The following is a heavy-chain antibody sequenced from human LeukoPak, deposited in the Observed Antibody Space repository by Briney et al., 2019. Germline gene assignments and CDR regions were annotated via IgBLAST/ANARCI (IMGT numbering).Heavy chain of an antibody. CDR1: GVSISSGDYY. Sequence: PSETLSLTCTVSGVSISSGDYYWGWIRQPPGKGLEWIGYIYYSGSTYYNPSLKSRVTISVDTSKNQFSLKLSSVTAADTAVYYCARETTLNGSGSYPDWGQGTLVTVSS. CDR3: ARETTLNGSGSYPD. CDR2: IYYSGST. D-gene: IGHD3-10*01. J-gene: IGHJ4*02. V-gene: IGHV4-30-4*01.